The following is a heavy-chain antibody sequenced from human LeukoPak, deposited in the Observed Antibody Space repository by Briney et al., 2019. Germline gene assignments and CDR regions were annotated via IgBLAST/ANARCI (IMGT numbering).Heavy chain of an antibody. Sequence: GGSLRLSCAASGFTFSSYAMSWVRQAPGKGLEWVSTISGSGGSTYYADSVKGRFTVSRDNSKNTLYLQMNSLRAEDTAVYYCAKALGVRGVFDYWGQGTLVTVSS. J-gene: IGHJ4*02. V-gene: IGHV3-23*01. D-gene: IGHD3-10*01. CDR1: GFTFSSYA. CDR3: AKALGVRGVFDY. CDR2: ISGSGGST.